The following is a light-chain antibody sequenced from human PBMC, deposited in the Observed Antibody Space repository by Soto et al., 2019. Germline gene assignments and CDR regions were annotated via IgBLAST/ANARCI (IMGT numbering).Light chain of an antibody. CDR3: QLYNNWPPYT. Sequence: EIVMTQSPATLSVSPGERATLSCRASQSVSSNLAWYQQKPGQAPRLLIYDASTRATGIPARFSGSGSGTEFTLTISSLQSEDFALYYCQLYNNWPPYTFGQGTKLEIK. J-gene: IGKJ2*01. CDR1: QSVSSN. V-gene: IGKV3-15*01. CDR2: DAS.